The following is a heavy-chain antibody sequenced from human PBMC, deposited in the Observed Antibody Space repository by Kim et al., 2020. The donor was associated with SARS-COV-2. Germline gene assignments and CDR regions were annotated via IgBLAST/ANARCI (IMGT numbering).Heavy chain of an antibody. CDR1: GFTLRNYG. CDR3: ARALSDNWNNRNWFDP. Sequence: GGSLRLSCAVSGFTLRNYGMHWVRQAPGKGLEWVAVISYDETTIFYADSVRGRCTISRDTSKNTLYLQMNSLRAEDTAVYYCARALSDNWNNRNWFDPWG. CDR2: ISYDETTI. J-gene: IGHJ5*02. V-gene: IGHV3-33*01. D-gene: IGHD1-1*01.